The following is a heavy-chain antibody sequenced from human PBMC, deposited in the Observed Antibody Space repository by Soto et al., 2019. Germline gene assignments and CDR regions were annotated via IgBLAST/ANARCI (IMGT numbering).Heavy chain of an antibody. D-gene: IGHD2-8*01. V-gene: IGHV1-46*03. J-gene: IGHJ3*02. CDR1: GYTFTSYY. CDR2: INPSGGST. Sequence: ASVKVSCKASGYTFTSYYMHWVRQAPGQGLEWMGIINPSGGSTSYAQKFQGRVTMTRDTSTSTVYMELSSLRSEDTAVYYCASGYCTNGVCYTLDPFDIWGQGTMVTVSS. CDR3: ASGYCTNGVCYTLDPFDI.